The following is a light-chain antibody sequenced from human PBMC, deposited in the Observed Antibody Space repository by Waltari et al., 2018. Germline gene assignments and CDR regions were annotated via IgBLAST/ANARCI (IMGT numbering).Light chain of an antibody. CDR3: CSYAASSTWV. V-gene: IGLV2-23*02. CDR2: EVA. J-gene: IGLJ3*02. CDR1: SSDVGNYNL. Sequence: QSALTQPASVSGSPGQSITISCTGTSSDVGNYNLVSWYQQHPGKAPKLMIYEVATRPSWVSKRFSELQAEDEADYYCCSYAASSTWVFGGGTKLTVL.